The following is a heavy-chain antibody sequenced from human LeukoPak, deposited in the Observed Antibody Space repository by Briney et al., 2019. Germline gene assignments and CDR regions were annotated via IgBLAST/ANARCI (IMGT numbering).Heavy chain of an antibody. CDR3: AKPVVVTAIIGYYFDY. CDR2: FSGSGGST. V-gene: IGHV3-23*01. Sequence: GGSLRLSCAASGFTFSSYAMSWVRQAPGKGLECISGFSGSGGSTYYADSVKGRFTISRDNSKNTLYLQMNSLRAEDTAVYYCAKPVVVTAIIGYYFDYWGQGTLVTVSS. J-gene: IGHJ4*02. CDR1: GFTFSSYA. D-gene: IGHD2-21*02.